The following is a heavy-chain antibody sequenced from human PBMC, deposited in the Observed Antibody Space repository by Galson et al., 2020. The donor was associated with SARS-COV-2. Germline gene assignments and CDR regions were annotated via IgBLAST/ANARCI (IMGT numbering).Heavy chain of an antibody. D-gene: IGHD3-10*01. CDR1: GGPFSGHY. Sequence: SETLSLTCAVYGGPFSGHYWSWIRQPPGKGLEWIGEINHSGSTNYNPSLKSRVTISGDTAKNQFSLKLSPVTAADTAVYYCARGSITMGRGATTSLDYWGQGTLVTVSS. CDR3: ARGSITMGRGATTSLDY. J-gene: IGHJ4*02. CDR2: INHSGST. V-gene: IGHV4-34*01.